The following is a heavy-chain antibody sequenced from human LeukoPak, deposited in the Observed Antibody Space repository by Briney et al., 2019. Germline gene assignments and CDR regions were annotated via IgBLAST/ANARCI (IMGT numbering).Heavy chain of an antibody. D-gene: IGHD1-20*01. CDR1: GFTFSSFW. J-gene: IGHJ4*02. Sequence: PGGSLRLSCSVSGFTFSSFWMHWVRHVPGKGLVWVSGVISDGRITNYADFVKGRFTVSRDTAKNTLSLQMDSLRADDTAIYYCASSFRITGTTYYYWGQGTLVTVSS. CDR2: VISDGRIT. CDR3: ASSFRITGTTYYY. V-gene: IGHV3-74*01.